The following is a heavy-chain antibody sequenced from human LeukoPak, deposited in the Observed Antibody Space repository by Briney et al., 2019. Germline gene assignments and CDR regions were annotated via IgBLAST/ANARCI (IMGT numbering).Heavy chain of an antibody. CDR2: IYTSRST. CDR1: GGSISSGGYY. V-gene: IGHV4-61*02. D-gene: IGHD3-10*01. CDR3: RGVRFGELFDY. J-gene: IGHJ4*02. Sequence: SETLSLTCTVSGGSISSGGYYWSWIRQPAGKGLEWIGRIYTSRSTNYNPSLKSRVTMSVDTSKNQFSLQLSSVTAADTAVYYCRGVRFGELFDYWGQGTLVTVSS.